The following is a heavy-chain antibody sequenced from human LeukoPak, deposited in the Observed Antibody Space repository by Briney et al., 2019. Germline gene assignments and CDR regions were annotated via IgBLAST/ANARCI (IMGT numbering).Heavy chain of an antibody. CDR2: IYSGGST. Sequence: PGGSLRLSCAVSGFTVSSNYMSWVRQAPGKGLEWVSVIYSGGSTYYADSVKGRFTISRDNSKNTLYLQMNSLRAEDTAVYYCARAPYSSGWYDYWGQGTLVTVSS. J-gene: IGHJ4*02. V-gene: IGHV3-66*01. CDR1: GFTVSSNY. D-gene: IGHD6-13*01. CDR3: ARAPYSSGWYDY.